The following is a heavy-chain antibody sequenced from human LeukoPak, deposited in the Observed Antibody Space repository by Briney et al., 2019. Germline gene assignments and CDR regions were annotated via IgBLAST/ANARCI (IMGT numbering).Heavy chain of an antibody. J-gene: IGHJ4*02. Sequence: PGGSLRLSCAASGFTFSSYAMSWVRRAAGKGLEWVSAISGSGGSTQYADSAKGRFTISRDNSKNTLYLQMNSLRAEDTAVYYCAKDPYTTYCSSTSCYPYWGQGTLVTVSS. CDR3: AKDPYTTYCSSTSCYPY. CDR1: GFTFSSYA. D-gene: IGHD2-2*01. CDR2: ISGSGGST. V-gene: IGHV3-23*01.